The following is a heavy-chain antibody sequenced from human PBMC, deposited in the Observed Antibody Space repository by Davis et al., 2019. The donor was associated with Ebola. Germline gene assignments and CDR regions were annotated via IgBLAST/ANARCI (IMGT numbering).Heavy chain of an antibody. D-gene: IGHD3-3*01. J-gene: IGHJ6*02. V-gene: IGHV3-30-3*01. CDR1: GFTFSSYA. Sequence: PGGSLRLSCAASGFTFSSYAMHWVRQAPGQGLEWVAVISYDGSNKYYADSVKGRFTISRDNSKNTLYLQMNSLRAEDTAVYYCARDYPCRSSYYDFWSGYYYPPCYGMDVWGQGTTVTVSS. CDR2: ISYDGSNK. CDR3: ARDYPCRSSYYDFWSGYYYPPCYGMDV.